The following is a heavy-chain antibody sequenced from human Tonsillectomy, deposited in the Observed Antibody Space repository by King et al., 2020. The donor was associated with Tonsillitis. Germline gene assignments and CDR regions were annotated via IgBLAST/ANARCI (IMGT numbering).Heavy chain of an antibody. Sequence: QLQESGPGLVKPSETLSLTCTVSGGSISSYYWTWIRQPPGKGLEWIGYIYYSGSTNYNPSLKSRVTISVDTSKKQFSLKLSSVTAADTAVYYCVGGRGPLDAFDIWGQGTMVTVSS. V-gene: IGHV4-59*01. J-gene: IGHJ3*02. CDR3: VGGRGPLDAFDI. D-gene: IGHD1-26*01. CDR2: IYYSGST. CDR1: GGSISSYY.